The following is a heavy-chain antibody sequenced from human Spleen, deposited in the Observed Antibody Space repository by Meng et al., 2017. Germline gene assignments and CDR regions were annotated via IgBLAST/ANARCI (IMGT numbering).Heavy chain of an antibody. CDR2: ISYSGTT. D-gene: IGHD2-8*01. J-gene: IGHJ5*02. Sequence: GQLQQSGAGLLKPWGNLSLTCAVYGGAFSDYYWSWIRQSPGKGLEWVGEISYSGTTSYKPSLKSRVTISIDTSKNQFSLKLTSVTAADTAIYYCARATYGFYPNFDPWGQGTLVTVSS. CDR1: GGAFSDYY. V-gene: IGHV4-34*01. CDR3: ARATYGFYPNFDP.